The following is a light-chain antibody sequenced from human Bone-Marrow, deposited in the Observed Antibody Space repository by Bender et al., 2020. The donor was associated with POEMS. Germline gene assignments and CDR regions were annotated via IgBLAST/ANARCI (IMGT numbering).Light chain of an antibody. V-gene: IGLV2-14*02. J-gene: IGLJ3*02. CDR2: DVT. CDR3: ASYTSTSTLWV. Sequence: QSALPQPASVSGSPGQSITISCTGPSSDVGSYKLVSWYQQHPGEAPKLIIYDVTNRPSGVSNRFSGSKSGNTASLTISGLQPEDEADYYCASYTSTSTLWVFGGGTKLTVL. CDR1: SSDVGSYKL.